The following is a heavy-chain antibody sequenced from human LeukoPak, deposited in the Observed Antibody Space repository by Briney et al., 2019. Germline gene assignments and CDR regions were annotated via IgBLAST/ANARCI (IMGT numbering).Heavy chain of an antibody. V-gene: IGHV1-8*01. CDR3: ARLASSSWPLYYYYGMDV. Sequence: ASVKVSCKASGYTFTSYDINWVRQATGQGLEWMGWMNPNNGNTGYAQKFQGRVTMTRSTSISTAYMELSSLRSEDTAVYYCARLASSSWPLYYYYGMDVWGQRTTVTVSS. D-gene: IGHD6-13*01. CDR2: MNPNNGNT. CDR1: GYTFTSYD. J-gene: IGHJ6*02.